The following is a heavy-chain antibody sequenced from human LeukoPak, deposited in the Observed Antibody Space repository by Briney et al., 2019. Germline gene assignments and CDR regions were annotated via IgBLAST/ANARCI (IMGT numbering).Heavy chain of an antibody. CDR3: AGEKVVVTAEDIYYYGMDV. CDR1: GYTFTSYA. CDR2: INAGNGNT. V-gene: IGHV1-3*01. Sequence: GASVKVSCKASGYTFTSYAMHWVRQAPGQRLEWMGWINAGNGNTKYSQKFQGRVTITRDTSASTACMELSSLRSEDTAVYYCAGEKVVVTAEDIYYYGMDVWGQGTTVTVSS. D-gene: IGHD2-21*02. J-gene: IGHJ6*02.